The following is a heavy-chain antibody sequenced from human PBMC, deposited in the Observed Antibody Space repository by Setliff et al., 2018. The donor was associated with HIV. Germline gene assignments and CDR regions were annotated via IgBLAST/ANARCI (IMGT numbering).Heavy chain of an antibody. V-gene: IGHV4-34*01. CDR3: ARGQKAAYYYDSSGVRGFDP. Sequence: PSETLSLTCAVYGGSFSGYYWSWIRQPPGKGLEWIGEINHSGSTNCNPSLKSRVTISIDTSKNQFSLKLSSVTAADTAVYYCARGQKAAYYYDSSGVRGFDPWGQGTLVTVSS. CDR2: INHSGST. D-gene: IGHD3-22*01. CDR1: GGSFSGYY. J-gene: IGHJ5*02.